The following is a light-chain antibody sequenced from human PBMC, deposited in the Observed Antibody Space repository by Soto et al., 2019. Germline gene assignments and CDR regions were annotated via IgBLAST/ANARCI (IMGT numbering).Light chain of an antibody. V-gene: IGKV1-5*03. Sequence: DIQMTQSPSTLSASVGDRVTITCRASQSISTWLAWYQQKPGKAPKLLIYKASNLEGGVPSRFSGSGSGTEFNITISSLRPDDFATYYCQPYNACPLTFGGGTTVEIK. CDR3: QPYNACPLT. CDR1: QSISTW. CDR2: KAS. J-gene: IGKJ4*01.